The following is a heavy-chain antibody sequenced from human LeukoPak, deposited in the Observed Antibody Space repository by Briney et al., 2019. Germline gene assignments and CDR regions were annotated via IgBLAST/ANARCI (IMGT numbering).Heavy chain of an antibody. CDR3: ARGRITMIVVVPWFDY. V-gene: IGHV4-31*11. D-gene: IGHD3-22*01. J-gene: IGHJ4*02. CDR2: IYYSGST. CDR1: GGSFSGYY. Sequence: SETLSLTCAVYGGSFSGYYWSWIRQHPGKGLEWIGYIYYSGSTYYNPSLKSRVTISVDTSKNQFSLKLSSVTAADTAVYYCARGRITMIVVVPWFDYWGQGTLVTVSS.